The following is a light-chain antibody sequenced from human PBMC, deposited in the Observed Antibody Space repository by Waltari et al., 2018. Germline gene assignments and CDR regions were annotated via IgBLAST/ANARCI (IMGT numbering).Light chain of an antibody. V-gene: IGLV3-1*01. CDR3: QAWDSRTEVV. J-gene: IGLJ3*02. Sequence: SYELTQPPSVSVSPGQTAGISCSGENLGETYISWYQHKPGQSPVLVIYQDNKRPSGIPERFSGSNSGNTATLTISGTQTLDEADYYCQAWDSRTEVVFGGGTKLTVL. CDR1: NLGETY. CDR2: QDN.